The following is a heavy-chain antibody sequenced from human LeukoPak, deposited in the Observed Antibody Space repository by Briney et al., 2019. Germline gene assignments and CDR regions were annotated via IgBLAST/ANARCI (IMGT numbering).Heavy chain of an antibody. V-gene: IGHV3-7*03. J-gene: IGHJ6*03. CDR3: ARVLRYCSGGNCYSGGLGYMDV. CDR2: IKDDGSEK. D-gene: IGHD2-15*01. Sequence: GGSLRLSCTASGFIFSHNWMSWVRQAPGKGLEWVANIKDDGSEKKYVDSVKGRFTISRDNAKNSLFLQMNSLRAEDTAVYYCARVLRYCSGGNCYSGGLGYMDVWGKGTTVTISS. CDR1: GFIFSHNW.